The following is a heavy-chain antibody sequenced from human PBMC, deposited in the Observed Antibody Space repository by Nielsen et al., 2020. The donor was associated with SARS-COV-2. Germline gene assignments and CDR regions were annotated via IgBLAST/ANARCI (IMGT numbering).Heavy chain of an antibody. CDR3: AKARGDIVLMVH. CDR2: ISYDGSNK. D-gene: IGHD2-8*01. CDR1: GFTFSSYG. J-gene: IGHJ4*02. V-gene: IGHV3-30*18. Sequence: GESLKISCAASGFTFSSYGMHWVRQAPGKGLEWVAVISYDGSNKYYADSVKGRFTISRDNSKNTLYLQMNSLRAEDTAVYYCAKARGDIVLMVHWGQGTLVTVSS.